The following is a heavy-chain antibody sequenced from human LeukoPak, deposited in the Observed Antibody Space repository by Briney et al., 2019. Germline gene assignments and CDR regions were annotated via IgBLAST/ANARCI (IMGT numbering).Heavy chain of an antibody. CDR2: INSHGSST. J-gene: IGHJ6*03. CDR1: GFTFSSYW. V-gene: IGHV3-74*01. D-gene: IGHD3-10*01. Sequence: PGGSLRLSCAASGFTFSSYWMHWVRQAPGKGLVWVSRINSHGSSTSYADSVKGRFTISRDNAKNTLYLQMNSLRAEDTAVYYCARWGITMVRGADYYYYMDVWGKGTTVTISS. CDR3: ARWGITMVRGADYYYYMDV.